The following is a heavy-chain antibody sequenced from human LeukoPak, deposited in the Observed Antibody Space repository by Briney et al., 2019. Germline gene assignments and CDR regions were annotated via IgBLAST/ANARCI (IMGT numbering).Heavy chain of an antibody. CDR1: AFTFSRYN. J-gene: IGHJ4*02. CDR2: IRYDGSNT. D-gene: IGHD6-13*01. CDR3: ARGVYSSSGYSRRNYFDY. Sequence: QAGGSLRLSCAASAFTFSRYNMHWVRQAPGKGLEWVAFIRYDGSNTYYADSVKGRFTISRDNAKNSLYLQMNSLRDEDTAVYYCARGVYSSSGYSRRNYFDYWGQGTLVTVSS. V-gene: IGHV3-30*02.